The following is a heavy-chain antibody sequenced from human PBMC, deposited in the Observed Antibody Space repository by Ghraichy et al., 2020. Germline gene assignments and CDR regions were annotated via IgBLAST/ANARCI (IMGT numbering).Heavy chain of an antibody. Sequence: GESLNISCAASGFMFSYYWMSWVRQAPGKGLEWVANINQDGSEKYYVDSLRGRFTISRDNAKKSLSLQMNSLRAEDTAVYYCARADSSSWVNWGQGTLVTVSS. J-gene: IGHJ4*02. D-gene: IGHD6-13*01. CDR2: INQDGSEK. CDR3: ARADSSSWVN. V-gene: IGHV3-7*01. CDR1: GFMFSYYW.